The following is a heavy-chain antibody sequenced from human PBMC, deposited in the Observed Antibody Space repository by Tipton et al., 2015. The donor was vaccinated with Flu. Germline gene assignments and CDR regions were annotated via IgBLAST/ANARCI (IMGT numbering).Heavy chain of an antibody. CDR2: IRHDESDK. Sequence: SLRLSCAASGFTFRTNGMHWVRQAPGKGLEWVAFIRHDESDKYYSDSVKGRFTISRDNSKHALYLLISSLRAEDTAVYYCAKDGWDTSGWYPFDYWGQGTLVTVSS. D-gene: IGHD6-19*01. CDR3: AKDGWDTSGWYPFDY. J-gene: IGHJ4*02. V-gene: IGHV3-30*02. CDR1: GFTFRTNG.